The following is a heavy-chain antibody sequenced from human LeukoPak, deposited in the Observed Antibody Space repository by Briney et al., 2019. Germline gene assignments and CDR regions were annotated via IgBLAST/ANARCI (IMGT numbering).Heavy chain of an antibody. Sequence: PGRSLRLSCAASGFTFDDYAMHWVRQAPGKGLEWVSGISWNSGSIGYADSVKGRFTISRDNAKNSLYLQMNSLRAEDMALYYCSKHVDAAKNGAAVYIWGQVTMVTVSS. J-gene: IGHJ3*02. CDR1: GFTFDDYA. V-gene: IGHV3-9*03. CDR2: ISWNSGSI. D-gene: IGHD2-8*01. CDR3: SKHVDAAKNGAAVYI.